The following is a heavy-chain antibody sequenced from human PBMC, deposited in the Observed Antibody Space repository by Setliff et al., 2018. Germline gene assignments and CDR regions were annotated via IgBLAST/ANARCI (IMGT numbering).Heavy chain of an antibody. V-gene: IGHV1-8*01. Sequence: ASVKVSCKTSGYDFNGHDINWVRQATGQGLERIGWMNPNSGSTGFAQKFQGRVTLTRDITIYTAYMELSGLTSEDAAVYYCARGGDYYCLDYWGLGTLVTVS. D-gene: IGHD3-22*01. CDR1: GYDFNGHD. J-gene: IGHJ4*02. CDR3: ARGGDYYCLDY. CDR2: MNPNSGST.